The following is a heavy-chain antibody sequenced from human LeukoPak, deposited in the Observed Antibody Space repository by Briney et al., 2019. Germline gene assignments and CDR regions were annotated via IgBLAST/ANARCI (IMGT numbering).Heavy chain of an antibody. CDR2: IYYSGST. CDR1: GGSISSSSYY. CDR3: ARIRYYYHRVPDLDLYYFDY. J-gene: IGHJ4*02. D-gene: IGHD3-22*01. V-gene: IGHV4-39*07. Sequence: KPSETLSLTCTVSGGSISSSSYYWGWIRQPPGKGLEWIGSIYYSGSTYYNPSLKSRVTISVDTSKNQFSLKLSSVTAADTAVYYCARIRYYYHRVPDLDLYYFDYWGQGTLVTVSP.